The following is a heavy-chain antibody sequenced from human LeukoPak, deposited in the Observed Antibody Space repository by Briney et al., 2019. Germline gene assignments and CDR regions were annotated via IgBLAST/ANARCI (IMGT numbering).Heavy chain of an antibody. J-gene: IGHJ5*02. D-gene: IGHD2-21*01. Sequence: ASVTVSFTASGYTFMNYGISWVRQAPGQGLEWMGWISANNGNTNYAQKFQGRVTMTTDTSTSTVYMELRSLRSDDTAVYYCARGRLREFDPWGQGTLVTVSS. CDR1: GYTFMNYG. V-gene: IGHV1-18*01. CDR2: ISANNGNT. CDR3: ARGRLREFDP.